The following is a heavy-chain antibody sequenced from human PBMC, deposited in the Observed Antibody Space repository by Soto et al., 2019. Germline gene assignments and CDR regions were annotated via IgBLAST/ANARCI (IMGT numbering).Heavy chain of an antibody. J-gene: IGHJ4*02. CDR3: ARESVRAAAGTGIDY. Sequence: PGGSLRLSCAASGFTFSSYGMHWVRQAPGKGLEWVAVIWYDGSNKYYADSVKGRFTISRDNSKNTLYLQMNSLRAEDTAVYYCARESVRAAAGTGIDYWGQGTLVTISS. V-gene: IGHV3-33*01. CDR1: GFTFSSYG. D-gene: IGHD6-13*01. CDR2: IWYDGSNK.